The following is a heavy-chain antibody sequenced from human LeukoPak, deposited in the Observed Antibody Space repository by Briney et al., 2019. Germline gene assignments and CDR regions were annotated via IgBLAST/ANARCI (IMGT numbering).Heavy chain of an antibody. J-gene: IGHJ4*02. V-gene: IGHV3-64D*06. CDR3: VKDSSVSLREHYFDY. CDR2: ISSNGGST. CDR1: GFTFSSYA. D-gene: IGHD1-26*01. Sequence: GGSLRLSCSASGFTFSSYAMHWVRQAPGKGLEYVSDISSNGGSTYYADSVEARFTISRDNFKNTLYLQMRSLRAEDTAVYYCVKDSSVSLREHYFDYWGQGTLVTVSS.